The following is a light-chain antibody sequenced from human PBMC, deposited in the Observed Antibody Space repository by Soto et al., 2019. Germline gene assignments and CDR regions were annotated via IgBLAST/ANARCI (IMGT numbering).Light chain of an antibody. J-gene: IGKJ1*01. CDR1: QSVSSSY. Sequence: EIVMTQSPATLSVSPGERATLSCRASQSVSSSYLAWYQQKPGQAPRLLLYGAPIRATGIPDRFSGSESGTDFTLTISRLEPADFAVYYCQYYGSSSTVGQGTKVDIK. V-gene: IGKV3-20*01. CDR2: GAP. CDR3: QYYGSSST.